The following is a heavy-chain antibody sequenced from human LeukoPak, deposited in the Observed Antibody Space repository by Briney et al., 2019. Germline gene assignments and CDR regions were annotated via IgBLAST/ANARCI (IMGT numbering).Heavy chain of an antibody. D-gene: IGHD3-3*01. CDR1: GGSISSYC. CDR2: IYYSGST. CDR3: ARVGVEFLDAFDI. J-gene: IGHJ3*02. Sequence: SETLSLTRTVSGGSISSYCWSWIRQPPGKGLEWIGYIYYSGSTNYNPSRKSRVTISVDTSKNQFSLKLSSVTAADTAVYYCARVGVEFLDAFDIWGQGTMVTVSS. V-gene: IGHV4-59*01.